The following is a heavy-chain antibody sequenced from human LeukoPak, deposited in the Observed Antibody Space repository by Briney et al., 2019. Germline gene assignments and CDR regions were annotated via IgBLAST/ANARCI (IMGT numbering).Heavy chain of an antibody. J-gene: IGHJ4*02. CDR2: INPNTGDT. Sequence: GASVKVSCKASGYTFTGQDMHWVRQAPGQGLEWMGWINPNTGDTNYAQKFQGRVTMTRDTTISTAYMELSRLTSDDTAVYYCASYPRYSSSPPFDYWGQGTLVTVPS. V-gene: IGHV1-2*02. CDR1: GYTFTGQD. CDR3: ASYPRYSSSPPFDY. D-gene: IGHD6-19*01.